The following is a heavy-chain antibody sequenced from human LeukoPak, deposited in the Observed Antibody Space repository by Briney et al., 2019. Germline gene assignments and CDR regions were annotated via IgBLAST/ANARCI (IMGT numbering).Heavy chain of an antibody. CDR1: GFTFSSYD. D-gene: IGHD5-24*01. Sequence: GGSLRLSCAASGFTFSSYDMHWVRQATGKGLEWVSAIGTAGDTYYPGSVKGRFTISRDNSKNTLYLQMNSLRAEDTAVYYCARDGRDGYIDYWGQGTLVTVSS. J-gene: IGHJ4*02. V-gene: IGHV3-13*01. CDR2: IGTAGDT. CDR3: ARDGRDGYIDY.